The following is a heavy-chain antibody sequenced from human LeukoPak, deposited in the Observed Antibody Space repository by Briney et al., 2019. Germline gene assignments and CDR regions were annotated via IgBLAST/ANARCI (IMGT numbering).Heavy chain of an antibody. D-gene: IGHD5-24*01. J-gene: IGHJ4*02. Sequence: PWASVKVSCKASGYTFTSYYMHWVRQAPGQGLEWMGWISAYNGNTNYAQKLQGRVTMTTDTSTSTAYMELRSLRSDDTAVYYCARDEGWLHSNAHFDYWGQGTLVTASS. V-gene: IGHV1-18*04. CDR2: ISAYNGNT. CDR1: GYTFTSYY. CDR3: ARDEGWLHSNAHFDY.